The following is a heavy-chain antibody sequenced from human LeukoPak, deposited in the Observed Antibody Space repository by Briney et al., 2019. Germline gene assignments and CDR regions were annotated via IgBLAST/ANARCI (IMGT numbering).Heavy chain of an antibody. CDR3: GKSLPAAMPEGVYYYGMDV. Sequence: PGGSLRLSCAASGFTFDDYAMHWVRQAPGKGLEWVSLISWDGGSTYYADSVKGRFTISRDNSKNSLYLQMNSLRAEDTALYYCGKSLPAAMPEGVYYYGMDVWGQGTTVTVSS. J-gene: IGHJ6*02. V-gene: IGHV3-43D*03. CDR2: ISWDGGST. CDR1: GFTFDDYA. D-gene: IGHD2-2*01.